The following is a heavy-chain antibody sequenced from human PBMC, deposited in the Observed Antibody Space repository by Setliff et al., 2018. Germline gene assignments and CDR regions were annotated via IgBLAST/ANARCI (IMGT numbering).Heavy chain of an antibody. CDR2: ISPSSSHI. J-gene: IGHJ4*02. CDR1: GFTFSTYT. V-gene: IGHV3-21*01. CDR3: ARAKGTTMATQYFDY. D-gene: IGHD3-10*01. Sequence: LSLSCAASGFTFSTYTMNWVRQAPGKGLEWVSSISPSSSHIYYADSAEGRFTISRDNAKNSLYLQLNSLRAEDTAVYYCARAKGTTMATQYFDYWGQGTLVTVSS.